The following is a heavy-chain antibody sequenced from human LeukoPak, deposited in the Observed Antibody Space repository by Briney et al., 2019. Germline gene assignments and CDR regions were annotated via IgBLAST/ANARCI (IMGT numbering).Heavy chain of an antibody. D-gene: IGHD1-1*01. V-gene: IGHV4-4*07. J-gene: IGHJ4*02. CDR1: GDSISGYY. CDR2: VYSSGST. Sequence: SETLSLTSTVSGDSISGYYWSWIRQPAGKGLEWIGRVYSSGSTNYNPSLKSRVTTSVDTSKNQFSLTLNSVTAADTAVYYCARDREGMENDYWGQGTLVTVSS. CDR3: ARDREGMENDY.